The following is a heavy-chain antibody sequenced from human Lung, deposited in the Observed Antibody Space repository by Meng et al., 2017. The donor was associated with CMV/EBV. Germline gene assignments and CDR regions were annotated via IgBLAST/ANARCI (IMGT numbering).Heavy chain of an antibody. V-gene: IGHV3-7*03. D-gene: IGHD5-18*01. J-gene: IGHJ6*02. CDR1: GFTFSSYW. CDR3: ARVLTAHHYYGMDV. Sequence: GGSXRLXCAASGFTFSSYWMSWVRQAPGKGLEWVANIKQDGSEKYYVDSVKGRFTISRDNAKNSLYLQMNSLRAEDTAVYYCARVLTAHHYYGMDVWGQGXTVTVSS. CDR2: IKQDGSEK.